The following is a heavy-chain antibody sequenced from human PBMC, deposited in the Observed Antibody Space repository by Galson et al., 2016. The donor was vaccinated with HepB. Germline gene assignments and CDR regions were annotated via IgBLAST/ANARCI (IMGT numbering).Heavy chain of an antibody. CDR2: ISNDGRSR. D-gene: IGHD2-2*01. V-gene: IGHV3-64D*08. CDR3: LKSGYCGITDCFHAFDI. J-gene: IGHJ3*02. CDR1: GFTFSSYS. Sequence: SLRLSCAASGFTFSSYSMHWVRQAPGKGLEYISTISNDGRSRYFVDSVRGRFTISRDNSKNTVYLQMSSLRPEDSATYYCLKSGYCGITDCFHAFDIWGQGTMLTVSS.